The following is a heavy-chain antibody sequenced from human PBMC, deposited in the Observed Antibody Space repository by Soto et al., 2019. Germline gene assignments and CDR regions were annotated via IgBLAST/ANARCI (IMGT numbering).Heavy chain of an antibody. CDR1: GGTFSSYA. V-gene: IGHV1-69*13. D-gene: IGHD3-10*01. J-gene: IGHJ4*02. Sequence: SVKVSCKASGGTFSSYAISWVRQAPGQGLEWMGGIIPIFGTANYAQKFQGRVTITADESTSTAYMELSSLRSEDTAVYYCARKDYYNSGSYHFDDWGQGTLVTVSS. CDR2: IIPIFGTA. CDR3: ARKDYYNSGSYHFDD.